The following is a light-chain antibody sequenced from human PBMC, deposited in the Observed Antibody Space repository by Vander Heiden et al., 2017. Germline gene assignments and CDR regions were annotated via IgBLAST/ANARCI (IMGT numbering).Light chain of an antibody. CDR2: AAS. V-gene: IGKV1-39*01. Sequence: DIQMTQSPSSLSASVGDRVTITCRASQSISSYLNWYQQKPGKAPKLLNYAASSLQSGVPSRFSGSGSGTDFTLTISSLQPEDFATYYCQQSYSPLFTFGPGTKVDIK. J-gene: IGKJ3*01. CDR3: QQSYSPLFT. CDR1: QSISSY.